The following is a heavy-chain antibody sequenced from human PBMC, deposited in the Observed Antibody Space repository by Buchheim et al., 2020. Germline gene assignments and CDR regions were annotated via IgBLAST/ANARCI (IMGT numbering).Heavy chain of an antibody. J-gene: IGHJ4*02. CDR1: GYSFTSYW. CDR2: IAPSDSYT. Sequence: EVQLVQSGAEVKKPGESLRISCQGSGYSFTSYWISWVRQMPGKGLAWMGRIAPSDSYTTYSPSFPGHVTISADKSISTAYPQWSSLKASDTGMYDCARQTDYDFWSGERYYFDYWGQGTL. CDR3: ARQTDYDFWSGERYYFDY. D-gene: IGHD3-3*01. V-gene: IGHV5-10-1*01.